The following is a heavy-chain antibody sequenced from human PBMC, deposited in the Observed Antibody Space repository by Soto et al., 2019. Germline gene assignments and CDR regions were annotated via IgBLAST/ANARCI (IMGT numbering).Heavy chain of an antibody. CDR3: AKDLPVTY. J-gene: IGHJ4*02. Sequence: GGSLRLSCAASGFTFDDYAMHWVRQAPGKGLEWVSGISWNSGSIGYADSVKGRFTISRDNAKNSLYLQMNSLRAEDTALYYCAKDLPVTYWGQGTLVTVSS. V-gene: IGHV3-9*01. D-gene: IGHD5-18*01. CDR1: GFTFDDYA. CDR2: ISWNSGSI.